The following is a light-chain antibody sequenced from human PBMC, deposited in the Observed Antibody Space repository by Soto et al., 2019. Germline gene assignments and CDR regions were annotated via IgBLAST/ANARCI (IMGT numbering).Light chain of an antibody. V-gene: IGLV2-14*01. Sequence: QSALTQPASVSGSPGQSITISCTGTSSDVGGYNYVSWYQQHPGKAPKLIIYEVSNRPSGASNRFSGSKSGNTASLTISGLQAEDEADYYCSSYAGSSTLVFGGGTKVTVL. CDR2: EVS. CDR1: SSDVGGYNY. CDR3: SSYAGSSTLV. J-gene: IGLJ2*01.